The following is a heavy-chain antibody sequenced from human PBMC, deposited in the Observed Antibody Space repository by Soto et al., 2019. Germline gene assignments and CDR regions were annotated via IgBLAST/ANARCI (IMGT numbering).Heavy chain of an antibody. CDR1: GGSLSGDY. J-gene: IGHJ4*02. CDR2: INHSGST. D-gene: IGHD6-19*01. CDR3: ARVRRRQQWLVAGSPDY. Sequence: QVQLQQWGEGLLKPSETLSLTCGVYGGSLSGDYWSWIRQPPGQGLEWIGEINHSGSTNYNPSLKSRVTISVDTSKNQFSLKLSSVTAADTAVYYCARVRRRQQWLVAGSPDYWGQGTLVTVSS. V-gene: IGHV4-34*01.